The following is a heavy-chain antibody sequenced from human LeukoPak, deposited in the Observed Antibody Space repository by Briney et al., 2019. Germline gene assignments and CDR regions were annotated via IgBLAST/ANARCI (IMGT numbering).Heavy chain of an antibody. Sequence: GGSLRLSCAASGFTFSRYSMTWVRQAPGKGLEWVSYIGTRSSIIYYADSVRGRFTISRDDAKDSLYLQMNSLRAEDTAVYYCARDRTLRVGQHYYYGMDVWGQGTTVTVSS. J-gene: IGHJ6*02. CDR3: ARDRTLRVGQHYYYGMDV. CDR2: IGTRSSII. CDR1: GFTFSRYS. V-gene: IGHV3-48*04. D-gene: IGHD1-26*01.